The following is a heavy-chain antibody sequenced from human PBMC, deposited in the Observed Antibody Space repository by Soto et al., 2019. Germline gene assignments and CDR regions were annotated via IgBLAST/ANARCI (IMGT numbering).Heavy chain of an antibody. V-gene: IGHV3-23*01. D-gene: IGHD3-22*01. CDR1: GFPFTSKA. J-gene: IGHJ6*02. CDR2: FSGMGGST. CDR3: AKDFNYNDMIVVVITSYYGMDV. Sequence: EVQLLESGGGLVQPGGSRGLSGAASGFPFTSKAMGWVARAPGKGLGWVPAFSGMGGSTYYADPVKARFTISRDNPKNTLYLQMNSLRAEDKAVYYCAKDFNYNDMIVVVITSYYGMDVWGQGTTVTVSS.